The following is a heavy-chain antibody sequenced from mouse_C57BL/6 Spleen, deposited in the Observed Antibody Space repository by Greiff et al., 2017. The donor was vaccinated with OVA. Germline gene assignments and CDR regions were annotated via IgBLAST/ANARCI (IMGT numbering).Heavy chain of an antibody. CDR1: GYSFTDYN. CDR2: INPNYGTT. J-gene: IGHJ4*01. V-gene: IGHV1-39*01. D-gene: IGHD1-1*01. CDR3: ASSRGFITTVVEAMDY. Sequence: EVQLVESGPELVKPGASVKISCKASGYSFTDYNMNWVKQSNGKSLEWIGVINPNYGTTSYNQKFKGKATLTVDQSSSTAYMQLNSLTSEDSAVYYCASSRGFITTVVEAMDYWGQGTSVTVSS.